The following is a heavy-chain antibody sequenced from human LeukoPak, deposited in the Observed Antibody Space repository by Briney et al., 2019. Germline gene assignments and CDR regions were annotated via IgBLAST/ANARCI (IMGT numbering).Heavy chain of an antibody. Sequence: SETLSLTCTVSGGSISSYFWSWIRQPPGKGPEWIAYIYYSGSTNYNPSLKSRVTISVDTSKNQFSLKLSSVTAADTAVYYCAGFIAATGTFDYWGQGTLVTVSS. J-gene: IGHJ4*02. CDR3: AGFIAATGTFDY. V-gene: IGHV4-59*01. CDR2: IYYSGST. CDR1: GGSISSYF. D-gene: IGHD6-13*01.